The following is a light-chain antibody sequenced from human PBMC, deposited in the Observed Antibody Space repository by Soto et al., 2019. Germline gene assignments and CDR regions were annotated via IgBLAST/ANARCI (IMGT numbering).Light chain of an antibody. V-gene: IGKV1-5*03. Sequence: DIQMTQSPSTLSASVGDRVTITCRASQSISSWLAWYQVKPGKAPKLLIHKSSDLESGVPLRFSGSGSGTEFTLTISSLQPDDFATYFCQQYKSYSYTFGQGTKLEIK. CDR1: QSISSW. J-gene: IGKJ2*01. CDR3: QQYKSYSYT. CDR2: KSS.